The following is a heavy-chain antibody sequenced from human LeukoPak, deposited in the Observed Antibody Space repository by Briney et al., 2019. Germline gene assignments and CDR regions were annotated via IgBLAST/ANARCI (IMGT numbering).Heavy chain of an antibody. J-gene: IGHJ5*02. Sequence: ASVKVSCKASGYTFTGYYMHWVRQAPGQGLEWMGWINPNSGGTNYAQRFQGRVTMTRDTFISTAYMELSRLRSDDTAVHYCARVNRDLARRQYGFDPWGQGTLVTVSS. CDR1: GYTFTGYY. CDR2: INPNSGGT. V-gene: IGHV1-2*02. CDR3: ARVNRDLARRQYGFDP. D-gene: IGHD1-14*01.